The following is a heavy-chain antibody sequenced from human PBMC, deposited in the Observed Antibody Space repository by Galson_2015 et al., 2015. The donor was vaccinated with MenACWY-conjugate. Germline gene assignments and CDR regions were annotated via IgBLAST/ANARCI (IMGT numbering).Heavy chain of an antibody. J-gene: IGHJ6*02. CDR2: ISPGDAHT. CDR1: GYTFTTYW. CDR3: ARHPPGGRGMDV. D-gene: IGHD1-26*01. Sequence: QSGAAVKEPGESLSIALMGSGYTFTTYWIAWVRQTPGVGLGRMALISPGDAHTRYTPAFQGKVTICTDKSLSTAYLQWNSLQASDTAMYDCARHPPGGRGMDVWGQGTTVTVSS. V-gene: IGHV5-51*01.